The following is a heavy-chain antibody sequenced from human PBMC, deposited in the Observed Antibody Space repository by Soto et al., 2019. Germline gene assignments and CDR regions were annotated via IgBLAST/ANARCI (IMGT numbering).Heavy chain of an antibody. CDR1: GFTFSNYA. CDR3: ASDASITAAGPFDY. V-gene: IGHV3-30-3*01. J-gene: IGHJ4*02. Sequence: GSLRLSCAASGFTFSNYAMHWVRQAPGKGLEWVAVISYDGYNKYYADSVKGRFTISRDNSKNTLYLQMNSLRAGDTALYYCASDASITAAGPFDYWGQGTLVTVSS. CDR2: ISYDGYNK. D-gene: IGHD6-13*01.